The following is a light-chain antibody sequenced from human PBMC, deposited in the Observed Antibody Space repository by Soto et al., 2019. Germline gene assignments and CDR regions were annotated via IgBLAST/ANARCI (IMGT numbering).Light chain of an antibody. Sequence: EIVMTQSPATLSVSPGERAALSCRASQSVSSKLAWYRQRPGQAPRLVIYDTSTRATGVPARFSGSGSGTEFTLTITSLQSEDFGVYHCQQYHNWWTFGQGTKVDIK. J-gene: IGKJ1*01. CDR1: QSVSSK. CDR3: QQYHNWWT. CDR2: DTS. V-gene: IGKV3-15*01.